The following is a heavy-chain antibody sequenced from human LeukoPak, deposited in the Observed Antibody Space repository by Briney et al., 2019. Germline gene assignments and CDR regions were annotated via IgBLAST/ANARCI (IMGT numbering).Heavy chain of an antibody. J-gene: IGHJ4*02. CDR2: ISYDGNNE. D-gene: IGHD2/OR15-2a*01. CDR1: GFTLSSYG. CDR3: AKIESLGY. V-gene: IGHV3-30*18. Sequence: GGSLRLSCAASGFTLSSYGLHWVRQAPGKGLEWVAVISYDGNNEYYADSVKGRFTISRDNSKNTLHLQMNSLRAEDTAVYYCAKIESLGYWGQGTLVTVSS.